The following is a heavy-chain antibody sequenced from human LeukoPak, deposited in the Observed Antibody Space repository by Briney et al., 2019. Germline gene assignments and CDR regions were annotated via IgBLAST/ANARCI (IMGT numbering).Heavy chain of an antibody. J-gene: IGHJ4*02. V-gene: IGHV4-59*08. CDR3: ARRGIAAAGYDY. Sequence: PSETLSLTCTVSGGSISSYYWSWIRQPPGKGLEWIGYIYYSGTTNYNPSLKSRVTILVGTSKNQFSLNLSSVTAAGTAVYYCARRGIAAAGYDYWGQGTLVTVSS. CDR1: GGSISSYY. D-gene: IGHD6-13*01. CDR2: IYYSGTT.